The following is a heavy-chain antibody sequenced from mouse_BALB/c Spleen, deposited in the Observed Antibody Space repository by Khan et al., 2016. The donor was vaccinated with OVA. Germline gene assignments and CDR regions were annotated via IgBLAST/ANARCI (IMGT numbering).Heavy chain of an antibody. V-gene: IGHV2-6-1*01. CDR2: IWSDGGT. J-gene: IGHJ4*01. D-gene: IGHD2-10*01. CDR1: GFSLTNYG. Sequence: QVQLKESGPGLVAPSQSLSITCTISGFSLTNYGIHWVRQPPGKGLEWLVVIWSDGGTTYNSVLKSRLSISKDNSKSQVFLKMHSLQIDDTAMYYCARQTYYRYYVRDYWGQGTSVTVSS. CDR3: ARQTYYRYYVRDY.